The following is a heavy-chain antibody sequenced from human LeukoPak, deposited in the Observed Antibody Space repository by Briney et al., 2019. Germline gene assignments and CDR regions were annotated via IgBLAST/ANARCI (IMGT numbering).Heavy chain of an antibody. CDR3: ARGGRSYNWFDP. Sequence: GGSLRLSCAASGFTFSSFAMTWVRQAPAKGLEWVSSIPPSGSSTYYADSVKGRFTISRDNSKNSLYLQMNSLRAEDTAVYYCARGGRSYNWFDPWGQGTLVTVSS. J-gene: IGHJ5*02. V-gene: IGHV3-23*01. CDR1: GFTFSSFA. CDR2: IPPSGSST. D-gene: IGHD1-14*01.